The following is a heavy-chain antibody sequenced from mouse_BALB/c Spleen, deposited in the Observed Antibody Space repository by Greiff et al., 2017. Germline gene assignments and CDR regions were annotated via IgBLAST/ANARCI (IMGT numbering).Heavy chain of an antibody. CDR1: GFSLSRYS. CDR2: IWGGGST. D-gene: IGHD1-1*01. V-gene: IGHV2-6-4*01. Sequence: VNVVESGPGLVAPSQSLSITCTVSGFSLSRYSVHWVRQPPGRGLEWLGMIWGGGSTDYNSALKSRLSISKDNSKSQVFLKMNSLQTDDTAMYYCGGYGSSPFAYWGQGTLVTVSA. J-gene: IGHJ3*01. CDR3: GGYGSSPFAY.